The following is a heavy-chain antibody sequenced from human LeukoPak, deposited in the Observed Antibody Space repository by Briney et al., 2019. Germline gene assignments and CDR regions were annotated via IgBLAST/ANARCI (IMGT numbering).Heavy chain of an antibody. CDR3: AKAHRQLLWFGELLLDV. V-gene: IGHV3-23*01. J-gene: IGHJ6*04. Sequence: GGSLRLSCAASGFTFSSYAMSWVRQAPGKGLEWVSAISGSGGSTYYADSVKGRFTISRDNSKNTLYLQMNSLRAEYTAVYYCAKAHRQLLWFGELLLDVWGKGTTVTISS. CDR1: GFTFSSYA. CDR2: ISGSGGST. D-gene: IGHD3-10*01.